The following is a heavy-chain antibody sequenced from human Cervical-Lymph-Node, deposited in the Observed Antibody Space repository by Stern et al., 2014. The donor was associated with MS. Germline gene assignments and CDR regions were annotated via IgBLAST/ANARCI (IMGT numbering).Heavy chain of an antibody. V-gene: IGHV1-2*02. CDR3: VRPLGTFDTTGTYFDF. CDR1: GYPFSDYY. Sequence: QVQLVESGADVKKPGASVKISCKISGYPFSDYYMHWVRQAPGQGLEWMGWIHPNSGPTKYPQKFQGRVAMTRDTSISTYYMELTSLNFDDTAVYYCVRPLGTFDTTGTYFDFWGQGTLVTVSS. CDR2: IHPNSGPT. J-gene: IGHJ4*02. D-gene: IGHD3-16*01.